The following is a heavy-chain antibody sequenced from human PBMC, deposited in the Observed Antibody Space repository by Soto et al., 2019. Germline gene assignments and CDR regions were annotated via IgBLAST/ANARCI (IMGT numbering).Heavy chain of an antibody. V-gene: IGHV3-23*01. CDR1: GFTFSSYA. CDR2: ISGSGGST. D-gene: IGHD3-9*01. CDR3: AKGIWFHAFDI. Sequence: EVQLLESGGGLVQPGGSLRLSCAASGFTFSSYAMRWVRQAPGKGLEWVSAISGSGGSTYYADSVKGRFTISRDNSKNTLYLQMIIRRAEDTAVYYCAKGIWFHAFDIWGQGRMVTVSS. J-gene: IGHJ3*02.